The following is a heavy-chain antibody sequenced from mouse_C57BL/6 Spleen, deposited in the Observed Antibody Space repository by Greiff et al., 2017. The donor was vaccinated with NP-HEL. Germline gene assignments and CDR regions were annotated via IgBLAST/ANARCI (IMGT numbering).Heavy chain of an antibody. D-gene: IGHD2-3*01. CDR1: GYTFTSYW. CDR2: IHPNSGST. V-gene: IGHV1-64*01. J-gene: IGHJ3*01. Sequence: QVQLQQPGAELVKPGASVKLSCKASGYTFTSYWMHWVKQRPGQGLEWIGMIHPNSGSTNYNEKFKSKATLTVDKSSSTAYMQLSSLTSEDSAVYYCARWAIYDGLFAYWGQGTLVTVSA. CDR3: ARWAIYDGLFAY.